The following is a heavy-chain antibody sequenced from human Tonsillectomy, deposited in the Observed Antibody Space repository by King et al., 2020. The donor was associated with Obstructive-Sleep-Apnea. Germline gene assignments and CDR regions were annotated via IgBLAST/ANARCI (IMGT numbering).Heavy chain of an antibody. D-gene: IGHD4-17*01. V-gene: IGHV3-9*01. CDR1: GFTFDDYA. J-gene: IGHJ4*02. CDR3: AKDGGVDSGDYGGGAFDY. Sequence: VQLVESGGGLVQPGRSLRLSCAASGFTFDDYAMHWVRQAPGKGLEWVSGISWNSGSIGYADSVKGRFTISRDNAKNSLYLQMNSLRAEDTALYYCAKDGGVDSGDYGGGAFDYWGQGTLVTVSS. CDR2: ISWNSGSI.